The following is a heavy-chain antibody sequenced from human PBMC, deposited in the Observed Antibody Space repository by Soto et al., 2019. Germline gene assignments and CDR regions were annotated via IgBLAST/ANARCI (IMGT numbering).Heavy chain of an antibody. Sequence: QVQLVESGGGVVQPGRSLRLSCAASGFTSSNYGMHWVRQAPGKGLEWVAVISYDGSNKNYADSVKGRFTISRDNSKNTLYLQMNSLRAEDTAVYYCAKDHYSETSGYKDQWGQGTLVTVSS. CDR1: GFTSSNYG. CDR2: ISYDGSNK. J-gene: IGHJ4*02. D-gene: IGHD3-22*01. CDR3: AKDHYSETSGYKDQ. V-gene: IGHV3-30*18.